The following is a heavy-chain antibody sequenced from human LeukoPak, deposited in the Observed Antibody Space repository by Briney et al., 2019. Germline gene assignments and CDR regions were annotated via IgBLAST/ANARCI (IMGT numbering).Heavy chain of an antibody. CDR2: INPNSGGT. Sequence: PGASVKVSCKASGYTFTGYYMHWVRQAPGQGLEWMGWINPNSGGTNYAQKFQGRVTMTRDTSISTAYMELSRLRSDDTAVYYCARARWEPTVGADYWGQGTLVTVSS. V-gene: IGHV1-2*02. CDR1: GYTFTGYY. CDR3: ARARWEPTVGADY. J-gene: IGHJ4*02. D-gene: IGHD1-26*01.